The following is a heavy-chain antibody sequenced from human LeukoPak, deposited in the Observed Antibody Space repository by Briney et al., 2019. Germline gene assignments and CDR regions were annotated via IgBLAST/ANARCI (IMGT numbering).Heavy chain of an antibody. D-gene: IGHD7-27*01. V-gene: IGHV3-30*18. J-gene: IGHJ4*02. CDR1: GFTFSSYG. CDR3: AKEGTGDRARHDY. CDR2: ISYDGSNK. Sequence: GGSLRLSCAASGFTFSSYGMHWVRQAPGKGLEWVAVISYDGSNKYYADSVKGRFTISRDNSKNTLYLQMNSLRAEDTAVYYCAKEGTGDRARHDYWGQGTLVTVSS.